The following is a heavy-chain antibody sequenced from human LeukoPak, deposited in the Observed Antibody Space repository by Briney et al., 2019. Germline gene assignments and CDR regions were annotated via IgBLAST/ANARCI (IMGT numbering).Heavy chain of an antibody. Sequence: GGSLRLSCAASGFTVSSNEMSWVRQAPGKGLEWVSSISGGSTYYADSRKGRFTISRDNSKNTLYLQMNSLRAEDTAVYYCAKDHPYLIAAAEVWGQGTLVTVSS. CDR3: AKDHPYLIAAAEV. CDR2: ISGGST. D-gene: IGHD6-13*01. J-gene: IGHJ4*02. V-gene: IGHV3-38-3*01. CDR1: GFTVSSNE.